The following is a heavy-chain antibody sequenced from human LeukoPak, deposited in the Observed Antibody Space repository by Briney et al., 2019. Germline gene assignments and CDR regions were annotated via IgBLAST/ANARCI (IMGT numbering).Heavy chain of an antibody. Sequence: GSLRLSCAVSGITLSNYGMSWVRQAPGKGLEWVAGISGSGGGTVYADSVKGRFTISRDNPKNTLYLQMNSLRAEDTAVYFCAKRGVVIRVVLVGFHKEAYYFDSWGQGALVTVSS. CDR1: GITLSNYG. V-gene: IGHV3-23*01. CDR3: AKRGVVIRVVLVGFHKEAYYFDS. J-gene: IGHJ4*02. D-gene: IGHD3-10*01. CDR2: ISGSGGGT.